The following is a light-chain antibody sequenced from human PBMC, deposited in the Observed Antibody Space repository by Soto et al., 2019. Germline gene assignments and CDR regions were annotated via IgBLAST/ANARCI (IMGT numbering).Light chain of an antibody. CDR1: QSVGSN. Sequence: EITMTQSPATLSVSPGERVTLSCRASQSVGSNLAWYQQKPGQAPRLLIYGASTRATDIPVRFSGSGSGTEFTLTISSLQSEDVAVYYCQQNNDWPRTFGQGTKVYIK. J-gene: IGKJ1*01. V-gene: IGKV3-15*01. CDR3: QQNNDWPRT. CDR2: GAS.